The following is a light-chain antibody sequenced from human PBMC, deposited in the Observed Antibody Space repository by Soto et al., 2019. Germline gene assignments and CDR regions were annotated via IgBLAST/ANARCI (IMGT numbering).Light chain of an antibody. CDR3: QQDNSFPT. V-gene: IGKV1-5*03. J-gene: IGKJ1*01. Sequence: DIQMTQSPSTLSASVGDRVTITCRASQSISSWLAWYQQKPGKAPKLLIYKASSLESGVPSRFSGSGSGTEFTLTISSLQPDYFATYYCQQDNSFPTFGQWTKVEIK. CDR2: KAS. CDR1: QSISSW.